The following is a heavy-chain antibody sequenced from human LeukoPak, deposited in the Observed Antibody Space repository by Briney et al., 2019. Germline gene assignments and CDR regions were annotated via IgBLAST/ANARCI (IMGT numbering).Heavy chain of an antibody. Sequence: ASVKVSCKASGYTFTSYGISWERQAPGKGLEWMGGFDPEDGETIYAQKFQGRVTMTEDTSTDTAYMELSSLRSEDTAAYYCATDLWRAYTGYPQGTWGQGTLVTVSS. D-gene: IGHD5-12*01. CDR3: ATDLWRAYTGYPQGT. J-gene: IGHJ5*02. CDR2: FDPEDGET. CDR1: GYTFTSYG. V-gene: IGHV1-24*01.